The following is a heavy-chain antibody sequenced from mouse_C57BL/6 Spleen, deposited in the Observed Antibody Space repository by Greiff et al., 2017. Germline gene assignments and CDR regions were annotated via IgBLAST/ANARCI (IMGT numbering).Heavy chain of an antibody. Sequence: EVQLQQSGPELVKPGASVKISCKASGYTFTDYYMHWVKQSHGQSLEWIGDINPNNGGTSYNQKFKGKATLTVDKSSSTAYMVLRSLTSEDSAVYYCARELRTAHAMDYWGQGTSVTVSS. J-gene: IGHJ4*01. CDR3: ARELRTAHAMDY. D-gene: IGHD1-1*01. CDR1: GYTFTDYY. V-gene: IGHV1-26*01. CDR2: INPNNGGT.